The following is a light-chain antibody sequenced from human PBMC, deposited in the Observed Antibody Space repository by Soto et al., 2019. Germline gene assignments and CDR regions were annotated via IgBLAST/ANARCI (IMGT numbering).Light chain of an antibody. Sequence: EIQMTQSPFTLSASVGDRVTITCRASQSISSWLAWYQQKPGKAPKLLIYKASSLESGVPSRFSGSGSGTEFTLTISSLQPDDFATYYCQQYNSYITFGQGTRLEIK. CDR2: KAS. V-gene: IGKV1-5*03. J-gene: IGKJ5*01. CDR1: QSISSW. CDR3: QQYNSYIT.